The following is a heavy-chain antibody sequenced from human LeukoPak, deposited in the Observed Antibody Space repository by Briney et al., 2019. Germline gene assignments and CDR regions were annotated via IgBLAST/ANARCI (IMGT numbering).Heavy chain of an antibody. CDR2: INPNSGDT. CDR1: GYTFTGYY. Sequence: ASVKVSCKASGYTFTGYYMHWVRQAPGQGLEWMGWINPNSGDTNYAQKFQGRVTMTRDTSISTAYMELSSLRYDDTAVYYCASRGGSGKYDFDFWGQGTLVTVSS. CDR3: ASRGGSGKYDFDF. J-gene: IGHJ4*02. D-gene: IGHD3-10*01. V-gene: IGHV1-2*02.